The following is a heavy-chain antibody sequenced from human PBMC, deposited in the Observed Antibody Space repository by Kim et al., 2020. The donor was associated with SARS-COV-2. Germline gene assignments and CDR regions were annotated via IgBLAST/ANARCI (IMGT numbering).Heavy chain of an antibody. V-gene: IGHV3-11*01. Sequence: GGSLRLSCEASGFTFSDFYMNWVRLVPGKGLEWIAFISTGGTDTFYSDSVKGRFTVSRDNAKNSLYLQMNSLRAEDTALYYCARDVFPRSGYFPFNVWGQGTMVTVSS. CDR3: ARDVFPRSGYFPFNV. J-gene: IGHJ3*01. CDR2: ISTGGTDT. CDR1: GFTFSDFY. D-gene: IGHD3-3*01.